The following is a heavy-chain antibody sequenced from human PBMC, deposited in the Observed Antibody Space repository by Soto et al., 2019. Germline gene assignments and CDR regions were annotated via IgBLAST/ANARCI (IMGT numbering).Heavy chain of an antibody. Sequence: VASVKVSCKASGYTSTGYYMHWVRQAPGQGLERMGWINPNRGGTNYAQKFQGRVTMTRDTSISTAYMELSRLRSDDTAVYYCASAYASVLNWFVPWGQGTLVAVVS. V-gene: IGHV1-2*02. D-gene: IGHD3-10*01. CDR1: GYTSTGYY. CDR3: ASAYASVLNWFVP. J-gene: IGHJ5*02. CDR2: INPNRGGT.